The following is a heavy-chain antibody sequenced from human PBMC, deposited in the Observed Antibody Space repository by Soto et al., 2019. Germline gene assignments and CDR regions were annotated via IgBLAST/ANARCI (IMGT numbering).Heavy chain of an antibody. D-gene: IGHD3-3*01. J-gene: IGHJ6*02. Sequence: ASVKVSCKASGGTFSSYAISWVRQAPGQGLEWMGGIIPIFGTANYAQKFQGRVTITADESTSTAYMELSSLRSEDTAVYYCARDRSLRFLEWLPYYYGMDVWGQGTTVTVSS. V-gene: IGHV1-69*13. CDR3: ARDRSLRFLEWLPYYYGMDV. CDR1: GGTFSSYA. CDR2: IIPIFGTA.